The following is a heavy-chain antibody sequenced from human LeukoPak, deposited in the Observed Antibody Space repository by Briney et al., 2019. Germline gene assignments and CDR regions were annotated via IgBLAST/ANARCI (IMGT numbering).Heavy chain of an antibody. CDR2: IYPGDSDT. CDR3: ARLAGQHYYYYYGMDV. V-gene: IGHV5-51*01. D-gene: IGHD2-2*01. CDR1: GYSFTSYW. Sequence: GESLKISCKGSGYSFTSYWIGWVRQMPGKGLGWMGIIYPGDSDTRYSPSFQGQVTISADKSISTAYVQWSSLKASDTAMYYCARLAGQHYYYYYGMDVWGQGTTVTVS. J-gene: IGHJ6*02.